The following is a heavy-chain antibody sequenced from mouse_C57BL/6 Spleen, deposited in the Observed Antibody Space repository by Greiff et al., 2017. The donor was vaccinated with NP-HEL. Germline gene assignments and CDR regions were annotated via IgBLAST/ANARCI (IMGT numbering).Heavy chain of an antibody. D-gene: IGHD1-3*01. CDR3: AREGRAPFAY. J-gene: IGHJ3*01. Sequence: EVKVVESGGGLVKPGGSLKLSCAASGFTFSSYAMSWVRQTPEKRLEWVATISDGGSYTYYPDNVKGRFTISRDNAKNNLYLQMSHLKSEDTAMYYCAREGRAPFAYWGQGTLVTVSA. CDR1: GFTFSSYA. V-gene: IGHV5-4*01. CDR2: ISDGGSYT.